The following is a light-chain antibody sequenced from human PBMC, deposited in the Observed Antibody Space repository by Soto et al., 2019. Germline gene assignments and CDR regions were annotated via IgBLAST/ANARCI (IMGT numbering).Light chain of an antibody. CDR3: QQYSNWPPLYT. CDR1: QSVSSY. CDR2: DAS. J-gene: IGKJ2*01. Sequence: EIVMTHSPATLSVSPGERATLSCRASQSVSSYLAWYQQKPGLPPRLLIYDASTRATGIPDRFSGSGSGTDFSLTISSLQSADFAVYYCQQYSNWPPLYTFGRGTKLEIK. V-gene: IGKV3-15*01.